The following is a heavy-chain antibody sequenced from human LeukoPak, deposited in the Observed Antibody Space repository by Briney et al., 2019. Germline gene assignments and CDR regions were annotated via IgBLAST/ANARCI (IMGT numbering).Heavy chain of an antibody. CDR1: GGSISSSSYY. V-gene: IGHV4-39*01. Sequence: SETLSLTCTVSGGSISSSSYYWGWIRQPPGKGLEWIGSIYYSGSTYYNPSLKSRVTISVDTSKNQFSLKLSSVTAADTAVYYCARHRVGYYFDYWGQGTLVTVSS. D-gene: IGHD3-10*01. CDR3: ARHRVGYYFDY. CDR2: IYYSGST. J-gene: IGHJ4*02.